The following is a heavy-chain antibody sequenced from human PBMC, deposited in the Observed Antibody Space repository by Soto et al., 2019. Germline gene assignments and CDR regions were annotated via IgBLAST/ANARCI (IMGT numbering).Heavy chain of an antibody. Sequence: EVQLVESGGGLVQPGGSLRLSCAASGIDFRRYWMHWVRQAPGKGLVWVARINSDTSNTEYAYSVRGRFTISRDNAKNTLYLQMNSLSAEDTAVYYCALEEQSLANFDYWGQGTLVTVSS. CDR1: GIDFRRYW. J-gene: IGHJ4*02. CDR2: INSDTSNT. D-gene: IGHD6-19*01. CDR3: ALEEQSLANFDY. V-gene: IGHV3-74*01.